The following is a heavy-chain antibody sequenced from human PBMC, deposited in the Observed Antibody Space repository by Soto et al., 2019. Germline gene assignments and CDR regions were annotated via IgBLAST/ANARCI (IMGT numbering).Heavy chain of an antibody. Sequence: QVQLVQSGAEVKKPGSSVXVSCKASGGIFSTYAISWLRQAPGQGLEWMGGIIPIFGTPNYAQRFQGRVTITADESTSTAYMELSRLRSEDTAVYYCARDRDDYGSGNYYNRIDFWGQGTLVTVSS. CDR2: IIPIFGTP. CDR3: ARDRDDYGSGNYYNRIDF. V-gene: IGHV1-69*01. J-gene: IGHJ4*02. CDR1: GGIFSTYA. D-gene: IGHD3-10*01.